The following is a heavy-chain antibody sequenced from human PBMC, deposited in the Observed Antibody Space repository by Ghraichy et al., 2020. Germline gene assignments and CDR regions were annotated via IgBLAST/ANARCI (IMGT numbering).Heavy chain of an antibody. J-gene: IGHJ4*02. CDR2: ISGSSGKT. CDR1: GFTFSSYS. CDR3: AKDLMTGRPAPVDS. D-gene: IGHD6-6*01. Sequence: GESLNISCAASGFTFSSYSMDWVRQAPGKGLEWVSLISGSSGKTYYADSVKGRFTISRDTSKNTLYLQMNSLRAEDTAVYYCAKDLMTGRPAPVDSWGQGTLVTVSS. V-gene: IGHV3-23*01.